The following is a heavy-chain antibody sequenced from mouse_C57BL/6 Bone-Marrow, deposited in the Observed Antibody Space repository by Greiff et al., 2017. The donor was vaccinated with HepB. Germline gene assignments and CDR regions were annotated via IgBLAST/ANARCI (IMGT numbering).Heavy chain of an antibody. D-gene: IGHD1-1*01. CDR2: ISDGGSYT. CDR1: GFTFSSYA. Sequence: EVMLVESGGGLVKPGGSLKLSCAASGFTFSSYAMSWVRQTPEKRLEWVATISDGGSYTYYPDNVKGRFTISRDNAKNNLYLQMSHLKSEDTAMYYCARDRAGSSPYWYFDVWGTGTTVTVSS. CDR3: ARDRAGSSPYWYFDV. J-gene: IGHJ1*03. V-gene: IGHV5-4*01.